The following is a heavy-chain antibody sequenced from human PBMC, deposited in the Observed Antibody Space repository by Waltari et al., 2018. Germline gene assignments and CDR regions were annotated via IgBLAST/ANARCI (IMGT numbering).Heavy chain of an antibody. CDR1: GYTLTELS. V-gene: IGHV1-24*01. J-gene: IGHJ4*02. CDR3: ATGSKGGATPPGSFDY. Sequence: QVQLVQSGAEVKKPGASVKVSCKVSGYTLTELSMHWVRQAPGKGLEWMGGVEHEKREKIYAQKVQGRGTMTEDTSPDTAYMELSSLRSEDTAVYYCATGSKGGATPPGSFDYWGQGTLVTVSS. D-gene: IGHD1-26*01. CDR2: VEHEKREK.